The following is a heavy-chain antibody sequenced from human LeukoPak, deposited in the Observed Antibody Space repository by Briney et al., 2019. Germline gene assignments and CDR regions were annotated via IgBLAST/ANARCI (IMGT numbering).Heavy chain of an antibody. CDR3: ARGGWPFDF. CDR2: INDSGDIT. D-gene: IGHD3-10*01. CDR1: GFIFNIYA. V-gene: IGHV3-23*01. J-gene: IGHJ4*02. Sequence: PGGSLRLSCAASGFIFNIYAMSWVRQAPGKGLEWVSSINDSGDITYYADSVKGRFTIARDDSKNTVYLEMKSLTAEDTALYYCARGGWPFDFWGQGTLVTVSS.